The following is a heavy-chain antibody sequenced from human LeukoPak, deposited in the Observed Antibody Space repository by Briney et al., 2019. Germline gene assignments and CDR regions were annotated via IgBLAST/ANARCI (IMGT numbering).Heavy chain of an antibody. D-gene: IGHD1-26*01. CDR2: ISAYNGNT. CDR3: ARVPRGSYYLIGYYFDY. V-gene: IGHV1-18*01. J-gene: IGHJ4*02. CDR1: GYTFTSYA. Sequence: ASVKVSCKASGYTFTSYAMNWVRQAPGQGLEWMGWISAYNGNTNYAQKLQGRVTMTTDTSTSTAYMELRSLRSDDTAVYYCARVPRGSYYLIGYYFDYWGQGTLVTVSS.